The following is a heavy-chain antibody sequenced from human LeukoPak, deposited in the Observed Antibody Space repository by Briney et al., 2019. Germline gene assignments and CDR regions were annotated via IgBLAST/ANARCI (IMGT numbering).Heavy chain of an antibody. D-gene: IGHD2-21*02. J-gene: IGHJ4*02. Sequence: SETLSLTCTVSGGSISSGDYYWSWIRQPPGKGLEWSGYIYYSGSTYYNPSLKSRVTISVDPSKNQFSLKLSSVTAADTAVYYCAGSDFTGRLIDYWGQGTLVTVSS. V-gene: IGHV4-30-4*01. CDR2: IYYSGST. CDR1: GGSISSGDYY. CDR3: AGSDFTGRLIDY.